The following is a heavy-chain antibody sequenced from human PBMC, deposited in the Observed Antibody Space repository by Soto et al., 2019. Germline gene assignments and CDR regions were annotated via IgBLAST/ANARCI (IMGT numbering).Heavy chain of an antibody. V-gene: IGHV2-5*02. CDR2: IYWDDDK. J-gene: IGHJ4*02. D-gene: IGHD6-19*01. CDR1: GFSLSTSGVG. CDR3: ACDNSGLYGFDY. Sequence: QITLKESGPTLVKPTQTLTLTCTFSGFSLSTSGVGVGWIRQPPGKALEWLALIYWDDDKRYSPSLKSRLTLTKDTSKNQVVLTMTNMDPMDTATYYCACDNSGLYGFDYWVQGTLVTVSS.